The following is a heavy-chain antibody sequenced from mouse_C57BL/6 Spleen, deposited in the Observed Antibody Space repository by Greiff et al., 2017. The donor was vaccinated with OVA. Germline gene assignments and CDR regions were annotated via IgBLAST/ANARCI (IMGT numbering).Heavy chain of an antibody. CDR1: GFTFSSYT. D-gene: IGHD1-1*01. V-gene: IGHV5-9*01. CDR3: ARHRYGSSYLYYAMDY. Sequence: EVMLVESGGGLVKPGGSLKLSCAASGFTFSSYTMSWVRQTPEKRLEWVATISGGGGNTYYPDSVKGRFTISRDNAKNTLYLQMSSLRSEDTALYYCARHRYGSSYLYYAMDYWGQGTSVTVSS. CDR2: ISGGGGNT. J-gene: IGHJ4*01.